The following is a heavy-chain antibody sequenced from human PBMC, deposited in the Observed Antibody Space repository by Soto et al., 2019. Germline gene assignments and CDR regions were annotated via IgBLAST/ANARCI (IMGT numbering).Heavy chain of an antibody. J-gene: IGHJ4*02. CDR3: ARDMPFFGAGENTAMAPFDY. V-gene: IGHV1-46*03. CDR2: INPSGGST. Sequence: GASVKVSCKASGYAFTSYYMHWVRQAPGQGLEWMGIINPSGGSTSYAQKFQGRVTMTRDTSTSTVYMELSSLRSEDTAVYYCARDMPFFGAGENTAMAPFDYWGQGTLVTVSS. D-gene: IGHD5-18*01. CDR1: GYAFTSYY.